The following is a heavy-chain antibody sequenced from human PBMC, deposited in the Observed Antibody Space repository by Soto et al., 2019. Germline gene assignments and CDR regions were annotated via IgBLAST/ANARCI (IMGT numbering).Heavy chain of an antibody. CDR3: ARKMGQLLYAFDI. CDR1: GGSFSGYY. Sequence: QVQLQQWGAGLLKPSETLSLTCAVYGGSFSGYYWSWIRQPPGKGLEWIGEINHSGSTNYNPSLKSRVTISVDTSKNQSSLKLSSVTAADTAVYYCARKMGQLLYAFDIWGQGTMVTVSS. CDR2: INHSGST. J-gene: IGHJ3*02. V-gene: IGHV4-34*01. D-gene: IGHD2-2*01.